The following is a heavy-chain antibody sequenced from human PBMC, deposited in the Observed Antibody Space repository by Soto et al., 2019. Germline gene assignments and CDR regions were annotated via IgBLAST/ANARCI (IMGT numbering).Heavy chain of an antibody. CDR1: GGSFSACF. CDR3: TACIGGYYSVFDY. J-gene: IGHJ4*02. D-gene: IGHD2-15*01. V-gene: IGHV4-34*01. Sequence: SETLSLTCAVYGGSFSACFWTWIRQPPGQGLEWLGEINHSGSTNFNPSLKSRLTISIDTSKNQFALQLNSVTTAVTAMYYCTACIGGYYSVFDYWGQGTLVTVSS. CDR2: INHSGST.